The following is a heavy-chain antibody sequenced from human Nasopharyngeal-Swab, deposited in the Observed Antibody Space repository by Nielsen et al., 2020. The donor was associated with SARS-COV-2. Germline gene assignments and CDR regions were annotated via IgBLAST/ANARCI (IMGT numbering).Heavy chain of an antibody. Sequence: LSLTCAVSGGSISSGGYSWSWIRPPPGKGLEWIGYIYHSGSTNYNPSLKSRVTISVDTSKNQFSLKLSSVTAADTAVYYCARAGIAAAGYYYYGMDVWGQGTTVTVSS. J-gene: IGHJ6*02. CDR3: ARAGIAAAGYYYYGMDV. D-gene: IGHD6-13*01. CDR1: GGSISSGGYS. V-gene: IGHV4-30-2*01. CDR2: IYHSGST.